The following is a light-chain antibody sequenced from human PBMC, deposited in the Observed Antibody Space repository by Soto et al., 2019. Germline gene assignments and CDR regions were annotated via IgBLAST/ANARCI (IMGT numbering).Light chain of an antibody. CDR2: GAS. V-gene: IGKV3-15*01. CDR1: QIIITN. Sequence: EIVMTQSAATLSVSPGERATLSSRASQIIITNLAWYQQNSGQAPGLLIYGASSRATDLPARFSGSGSGPEFTLTLSSLQPEDFLVYYCQQYNNWPSTFGQGTRVESK. CDR3: QQYNNWPST. J-gene: IGKJ1*01.